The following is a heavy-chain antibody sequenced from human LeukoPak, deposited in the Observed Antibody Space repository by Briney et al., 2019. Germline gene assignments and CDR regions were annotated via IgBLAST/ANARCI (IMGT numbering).Heavy chain of an antibody. V-gene: IGHV3-30-3*01. D-gene: IGHD3-3*01. CDR2: ISYDGSNK. CDR3: ARGDFWSGYWPHRAYYYGMDV. J-gene: IGHJ6*02. CDR1: GFTFSSYA. Sequence: SGGSLRLSCAASGFTFSSYAMHWVRQAPGKGLEWVAVISYDGSNKYYADSVKGRFTISRDNSKNTLYLQMNSLRAEDTAVYYCARGDFWSGYWPHRAYYYGMDVWGQGTTVTVSS.